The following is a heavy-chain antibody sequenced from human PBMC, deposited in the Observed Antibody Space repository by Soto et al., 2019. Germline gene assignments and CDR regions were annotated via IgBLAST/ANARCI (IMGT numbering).Heavy chain of an antibody. D-gene: IGHD5-18*01. V-gene: IGHV1-18*04. CDR1: GYTFTSYG. CDR2: ISAYNGNT. J-gene: IGHJ6*02. CDR3: ARVGPDTAMVTSGYGMDV. Sequence: VASVKVSCKASGYTFTSYGISWVRQAPGQGLEWMGWISAYNGNTNYAQKLQGRVTMTTDTSTSTAYMELRSLRSDDTAVYYCARVGPDTAMVTSGYGMDVWGQGTTVTVSS.